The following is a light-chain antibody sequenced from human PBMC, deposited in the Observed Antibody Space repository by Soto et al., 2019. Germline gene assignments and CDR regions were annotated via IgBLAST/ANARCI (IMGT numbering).Light chain of an antibody. V-gene: IGKV3-11*01. CDR2: DAS. J-gene: IGKJ3*01. Sequence: EIVLTQSPDTLSLSPGERATLSCRASQSVSSSLAWYQQKPGQAPRLLIYDASNRATGIPARFSGSGSGTDFTLTISSLGPEDFAGYYCQQRSNWPPEVTFGPGTKVDIK. CDR3: QQRSNWPPEVT. CDR1: QSVSSS.